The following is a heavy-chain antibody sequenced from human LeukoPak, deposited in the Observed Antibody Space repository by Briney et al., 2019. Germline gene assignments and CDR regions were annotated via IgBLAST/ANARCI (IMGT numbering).Heavy chain of an antibody. J-gene: IGHJ4*02. CDR3: ARSPTHSGSRGFDY. Sequence: SQTLSLTCTVSGDSTSSGGYYWSWIRQHPGKGLEWIGYIYYSGSTYYNPSLQSRITISVDTSKNQFSLKLSSVTAADTAVYYCARSPTHSGSRGFDYWGQGTLVTVSS. CDR2: IYYSGST. CDR1: GDSTSSGGYY. V-gene: IGHV4-31*03. D-gene: IGHD1-26*01.